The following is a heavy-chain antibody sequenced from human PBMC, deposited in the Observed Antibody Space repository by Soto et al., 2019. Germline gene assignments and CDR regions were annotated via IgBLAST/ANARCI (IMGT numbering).Heavy chain of an antibody. D-gene: IGHD2-21*02. CDR2: IYYSGST. V-gene: IGHV4-59*01. CDR3: AGAYCGGDCYSFPQPNPGFDP. J-gene: IGHJ5*02. Sequence: TLSLTCTVSGGSISSYYWSWIRQPPGKGLEWIGYIYYSGSTNYNPSLKSRVTISVDTSKNQFSLKLSSVTAADTAVYYCAGAYCGGDCYSFPQPNPGFDPWGQGTLVTVSS. CDR1: GGSISSYY.